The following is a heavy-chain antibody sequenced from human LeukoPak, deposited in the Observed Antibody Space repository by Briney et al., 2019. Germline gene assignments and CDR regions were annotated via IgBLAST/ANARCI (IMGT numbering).Heavy chain of an antibody. D-gene: IGHD4-23*01. Sequence: PSETLSLTCAVYGGSFSGYYWSWLRQPPGRGREWIGEINHSGSTNYNPSLKSRVTISVDTSKNQFSQKLSSVTAADTAVYYCASLTDYGGSYLGWYYYMDVWGKGTTVTVSS. V-gene: IGHV4-34*01. CDR2: INHSGST. CDR3: ASLTDYGGSYLGWYYYMDV. CDR1: GGSFSGYY. J-gene: IGHJ6*03.